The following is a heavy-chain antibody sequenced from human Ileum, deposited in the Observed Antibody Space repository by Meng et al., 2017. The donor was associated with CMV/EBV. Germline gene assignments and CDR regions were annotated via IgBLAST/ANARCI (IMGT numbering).Heavy chain of an antibody. CDR1: GYTFIVYY. V-gene: IGHV1-2*02. J-gene: IGHJ4*02. D-gene: IGHD1-7*01. Sequence: ASVKVSCKASGYTFIVYYIHWVRQAPGQGLEWMGWIDPSSGGTKYAQKFQGRATMTRDTSISTAYMEVSRLKSDDTAVYYCSRVKQELLHDYWGQGTLVTVSS. CDR2: IDPSSGGT. CDR3: SRVKQELLHDY.